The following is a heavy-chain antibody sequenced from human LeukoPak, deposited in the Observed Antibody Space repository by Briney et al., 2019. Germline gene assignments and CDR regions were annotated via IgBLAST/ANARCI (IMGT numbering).Heavy chain of an antibody. V-gene: IGHV3-7*01. CDR2: IKQDGSEK. CDR3: ASAPADGSGYYNFDQ. CDR1: GFTFSSYW. D-gene: IGHD3-22*01. J-gene: IGHJ4*02. Sequence: GRSLRLSCAASGFTFSSYWMSWVRQAPGKGLEWVANIKQDGSEKYYVDSVKGRFTISRDNAKNSLYLQMNSLRAEDTAVYYCASAPADGSGYYNFDQWGQGTLVTVSS.